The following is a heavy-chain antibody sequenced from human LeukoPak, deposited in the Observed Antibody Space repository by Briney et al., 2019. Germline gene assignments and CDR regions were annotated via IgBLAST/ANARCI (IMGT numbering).Heavy chain of an antibody. V-gene: IGHV4-59*08. J-gene: IGHJ4*02. D-gene: IGHD3-9*01. CDR2: IYYSGST. Sequence: SETLSLTCTVSGGSISSYSWSWIRQPPGKRLEWIGYIYYSGSTNYNPSLKSRVTISVDTSKNQFSLKLSSVTAADTAVYYCARGDSDILTGYQPFDYWGQGTLVTVSS. CDR1: GGSISSYS. CDR3: ARGDSDILTGYQPFDY.